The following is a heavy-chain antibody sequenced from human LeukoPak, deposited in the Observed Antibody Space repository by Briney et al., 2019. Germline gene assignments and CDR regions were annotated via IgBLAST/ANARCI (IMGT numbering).Heavy chain of an antibody. CDR1: GYTFTGYY. Sequence: EASVKVSCKASGYTFTGYYMHWVRQAPGQGPEWMGWIYPNSGGTNYAQKFQGRVTVTRDTSISTAYMQLSRLRSDDTAVYYCATGRGYSYGFDYWGQGTPVTVSS. J-gene: IGHJ4*02. CDR2: IYPNSGGT. D-gene: IGHD5-18*01. CDR3: ATGRGYSYGFDY. V-gene: IGHV1-2*02.